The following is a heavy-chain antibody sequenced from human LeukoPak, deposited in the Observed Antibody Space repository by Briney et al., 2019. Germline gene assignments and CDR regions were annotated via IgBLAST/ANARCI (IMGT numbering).Heavy chain of an antibody. V-gene: IGHV4-4*07. Sequence: SETLSLTCTVSGGSISSYYWSWIRQPAGKGLEWIGRIYTSGSTNYNPSLNSRVTMSVDTSKNQFSLKLSSVTAADTAVYYCARGSSGYYDSSGLLDYWGQGTLVTVSS. CDR3: ARGSSGYYDSSGLLDY. J-gene: IGHJ4*02. CDR2: IYTSGST. CDR1: GGSISSYY. D-gene: IGHD3-22*01.